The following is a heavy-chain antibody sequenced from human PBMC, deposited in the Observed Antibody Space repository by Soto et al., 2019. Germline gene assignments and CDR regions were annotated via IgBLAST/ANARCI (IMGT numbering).Heavy chain of an antibody. Sequence: GGSLRLSCAASGFSFSSDSMGWVRQAPGKGLEWVASISSSGSFMNYADSVKGRFTISRDNAKNSLYLQMRSLKDEDTAVYYCARDPTGGTTLDWFDSWGQGTLVTVSS. D-gene: IGHD1-7*01. CDR3: ARDPTGGTTLDWFDS. V-gene: IGHV3-21*01. CDR1: GFSFSSDS. J-gene: IGHJ5*01. CDR2: ISSSGSFM.